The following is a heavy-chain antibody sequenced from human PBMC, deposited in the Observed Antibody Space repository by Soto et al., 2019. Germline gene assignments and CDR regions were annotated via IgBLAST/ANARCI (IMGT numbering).Heavy chain of an antibody. V-gene: IGHV3-72*01. J-gene: IGHJ6*02. CDR2: IRRKANSYTT. D-gene: IGHD6-19*01. CDR1: GLIFSDYH. CDR3: AMLGGWSGGSSGMDV. Sequence: EVQLVESGGGLVQPGGSLRLSCAASGLIFSDYHMDWVRQAPGKGLEWVGRIRRKANSYTTEYAASVKGRFTLSRDDSKNSLYLQMNSLQSENTAVYYCAMLGGWSGGSSGMDVWGQGTTVTVSS.